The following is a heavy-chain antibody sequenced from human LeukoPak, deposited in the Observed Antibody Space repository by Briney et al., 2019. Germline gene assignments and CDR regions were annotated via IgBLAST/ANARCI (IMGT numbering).Heavy chain of an antibody. CDR2: ISYDGSNK. V-gene: IGHV3-30*03. CDR3: ARGRRWFDP. Sequence: GGSLRLSCAASGFTFSSYGMHWVRQAPGKGLEWVAVISYDGSNKYYADSVKGRFTISRDNSKNTLYLQMNSLRAEDTAVYYCARGRRWFDPWGQGTLVTVSS. J-gene: IGHJ5*02. CDR1: GFTFSSYG.